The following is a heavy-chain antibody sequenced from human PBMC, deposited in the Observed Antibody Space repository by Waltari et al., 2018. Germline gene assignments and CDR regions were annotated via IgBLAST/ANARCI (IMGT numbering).Heavy chain of an antibody. CDR2: IFASGGT. CDR3: ARGNYGFFSGHYSDL. D-gene: IGHD3-3*01. Sequence: QVELQESGPGLVKPSETLSLTCTVSGGSVTGANWSWVRQPAGKGLEWIGRIFASGGTDYNPSFKRRVTMSVDTSKNEFSLRLTSVTAADTAVYYCARGNYGFFSGHYSDLWGRGTRVTVSS. CDR1: GGSVTGAN. V-gene: IGHV4-4*07. J-gene: IGHJ5*02.